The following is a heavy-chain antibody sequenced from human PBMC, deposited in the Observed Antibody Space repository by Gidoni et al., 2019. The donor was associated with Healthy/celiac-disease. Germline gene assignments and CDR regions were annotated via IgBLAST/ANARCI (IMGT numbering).Heavy chain of an antibody. D-gene: IGHD6-13*01. CDR1: GYSFTSQW. CDR3: AKTNSSSWSPYYYYGMDV. CDR2: IYPGDSDT. Sequence: EVQLVQSGAEVKKPGESLKISCKGSGYSFTSQWIGWVRQMPGKGLEWMGIIYPGDSDTRYSPSFQGQVTISADKSISTAYRQWSSLKASDTAMYYCAKTNSSSWSPYYYYGMDVWGQGTTVTVSS. J-gene: IGHJ6*02. V-gene: IGHV5-51*01.